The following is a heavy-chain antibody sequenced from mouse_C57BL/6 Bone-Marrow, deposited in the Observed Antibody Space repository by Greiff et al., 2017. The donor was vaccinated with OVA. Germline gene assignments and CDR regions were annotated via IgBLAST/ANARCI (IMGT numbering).Heavy chain of an antibody. D-gene: IGHD4-1*01. CDR3: ARKLRYWYFDV. J-gene: IGHJ1*03. CDR2: ISSGSSTI. CDR1: GFTFSDYG. V-gene: IGHV5-17*01. Sequence: EVQVVESGGGLVKPGGSLKLSCAASGFTFSDYGMHWVPQAPEKGLEWVAYISSGSSTINYADTVKGRFTISRDNAKNTLFLHMTSLRSEATAMYYYARKLRYWYFDVWGTGTTVTVSS.